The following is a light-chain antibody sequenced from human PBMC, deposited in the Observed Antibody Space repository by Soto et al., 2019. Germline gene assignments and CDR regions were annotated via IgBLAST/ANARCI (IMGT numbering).Light chain of an antibody. Sequence: DIQMTQYPPSLSASVGDRVTITCRASQTITTYLNWYQQKPGGAPKLLIYAASTLQSGIPSRFSGSGSGTDFTLTISGLQPEDFATYFCQQSYNTLPYTFGQGTKLEIQ. CDR2: AAS. V-gene: IGKV1-39*01. CDR1: QTITTY. CDR3: QQSYNTLPYT. J-gene: IGKJ2*01.